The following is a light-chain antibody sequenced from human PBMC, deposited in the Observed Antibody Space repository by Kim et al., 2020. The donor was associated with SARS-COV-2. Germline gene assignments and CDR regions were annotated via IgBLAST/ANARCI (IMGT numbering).Light chain of an antibody. CDR3: CSYTGTTWV. CDR2: DVT. J-gene: IGLJ3*02. V-gene: IGLV2-14*03. Sequence: QSALTQPASVSGSPGQSITISCTGTSIDVGNYVTWFQQHPDKAPKLIIYDVTNRPSGVSDRFSGSKSGNTASLTISGLQAEDEAAYYCCSYTGTTWVFGGGTKLTVL. CDR1: SIDVGNY.